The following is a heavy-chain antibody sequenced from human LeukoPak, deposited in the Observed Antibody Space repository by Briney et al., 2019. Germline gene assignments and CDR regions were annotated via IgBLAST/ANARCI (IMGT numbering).Heavy chain of an antibody. J-gene: IGHJ4*02. CDR1: GFTVSGSY. D-gene: IGHD3-10*01. V-gene: IGHV3-53*01. Sequence: PGGSLRLSCAASGFTVSGSYMNWVRQAPGKGLEWVSTIYSGGDTYYADFVQGRFTISRDNLKNTLYLQMNSLRAEDTAVYYCARANYGSGSYSHFDYWGQGSLVTVSS. CDR2: IYSGGDT. CDR3: ARANYGSGSYSHFDY.